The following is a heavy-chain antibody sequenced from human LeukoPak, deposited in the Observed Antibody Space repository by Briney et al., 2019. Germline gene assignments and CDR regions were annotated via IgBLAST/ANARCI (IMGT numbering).Heavy chain of an antibody. J-gene: IGHJ2*01. Sequence: PSVRVSCKASGYIFSGYYMHWVRQAPGQGLEWMGGINPNSGGTNYAPKFQGRVTMTRDTSISTAYMELSSLRSDDTAVYYCARGRNQTGGPARWYFDLWGRGTMVTVSS. D-gene: IGHD1-14*01. CDR1: GYIFSGYY. CDR2: INPNSGGT. V-gene: IGHV1-2*02. CDR3: ARGRNQTGGPARWYFDL.